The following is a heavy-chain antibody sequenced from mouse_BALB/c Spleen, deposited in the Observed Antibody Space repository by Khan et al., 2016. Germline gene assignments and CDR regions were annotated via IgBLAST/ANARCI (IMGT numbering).Heavy chain of an antibody. CDR2: IWTGGGT. CDR1: EFSLTSYD. Sequence: QMQLEESGPGLVAPSQSLSITCTVSEFSLTSYDISWIRQPPGKGLEWLGGIWTGGGTNYNSAFMSRMIISKDNSKSQVFLKMNSLQTDDTAIYYCVREGYGTTYGAIDYWGQGTSVTVSS. D-gene: IGHD1-1*01. J-gene: IGHJ4*01. V-gene: IGHV2-9-2*01. CDR3: VREGYGTTYGAIDY.